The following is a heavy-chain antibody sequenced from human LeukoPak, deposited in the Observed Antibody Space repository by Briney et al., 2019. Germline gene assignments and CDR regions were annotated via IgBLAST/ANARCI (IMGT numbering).Heavy chain of an antibody. CDR3: ASEHSSTWYRAFDI. D-gene: IGHD2-2*01. CDR2: IKQDGSER. Sequence: GGSLRLSCAASGFTFSYYWMSWVRQAPGKGLEWVANIKQDGSERYYVDSVKGRFTISRDNAKNSLYLQMNSLRAEDTAVYHCASEHSSTWYRAFDIWGQGTMVTVSS. J-gene: IGHJ3*02. V-gene: IGHV3-7*01. CDR1: GFTFSYYW.